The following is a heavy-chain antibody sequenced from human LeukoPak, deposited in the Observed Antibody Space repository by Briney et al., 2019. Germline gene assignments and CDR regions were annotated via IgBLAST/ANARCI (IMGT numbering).Heavy chain of an antibody. V-gene: IGHV3-23*01. CDR2: ISGSGGTI. D-gene: IGHD2-8*01. J-gene: IGHJ3*01. CDR1: GFTFSSYA. CDR3: ANRRDGVWPS. Sequence: GGSLRHSCAASGFTFSSYAMSWVRQAPGKGLEWVSTISGSGGTIYYADSVKGRFTISRDNSKNTLYLQMNSLRAEDTAIYYCANRRDGVWPSWGQGTMVTVSS.